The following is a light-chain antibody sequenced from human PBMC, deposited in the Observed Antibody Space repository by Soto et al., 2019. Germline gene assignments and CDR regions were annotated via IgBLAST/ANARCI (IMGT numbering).Light chain of an antibody. CDR2: DVS. J-gene: IGLJ1*01. CDR3: SSYTTSNTRQIV. CDR1: SSDVGGYNY. V-gene: IGLV2-14*01. Sequence: HSALPKPASGSGSPGQSITISCTGTSSDVGGYNYVSWYQQHPGKAPKFMIYDVSNRPSGVSNRFSGSKSGNTASLTISGLQAEDEADYYCSSYTTSNTRQIVFGTGTKSPS.